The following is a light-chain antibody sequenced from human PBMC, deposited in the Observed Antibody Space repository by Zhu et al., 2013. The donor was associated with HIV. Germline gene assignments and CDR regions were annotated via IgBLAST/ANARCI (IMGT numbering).Light chain of an antibody. Sequence: EIVLTQSPVTLSLSPGERAALSCRASQSIDTFLAWYQQKPGQAPRLLVYGASNRAAGIPVRFSGSGSGTDFTLTISRLEPEDCAVYYCQYRNEWPPGATFGQGTRLEIK. CDR3: QYRNEWPPGAT. V-gene: IGKV3-11*01. CDR2: GAS. J-gene: IGKJ5*01. CDR1: QSIDTF.